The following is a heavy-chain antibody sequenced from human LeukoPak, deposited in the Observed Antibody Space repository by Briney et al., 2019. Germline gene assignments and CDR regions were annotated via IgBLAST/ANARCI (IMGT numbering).Heavy chain of an antibody. J-gene: IGHJ3*02. V-gene: IGHV3-33*01. D-gene: IGHD6-19*01. CDR2: IWYDGVNK. CDR1: GFIFSNCA. CDR3: ARAKYTSGYRNDVFDI. Sequence: GGSLRLSCAASGFIFSNCAMHWVRQAPGKGLEWVAVIWYDGVNKYYADSVKGRFTISRDNSKNTLYLQVNSLRAEDTAVYYCARAKYTSGYRNDVFDIWGQGTMVTVSS.